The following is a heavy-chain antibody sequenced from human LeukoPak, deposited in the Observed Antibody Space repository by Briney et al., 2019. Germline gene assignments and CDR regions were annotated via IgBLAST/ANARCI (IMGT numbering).Heavy chain of an antibody. CDR3: AKVEDGYSLNY. V-gene: IGHV3-30*02. Sequence: GGSLRLSCAASGFTFSNYGMHWLRQAPGKGLKWVAFTRYDGRNEYYADSVKGRFTISRDNSKNTLYLQMNSLRVEDTAMYYCAKVEDGYSLNYWGQGTLVTVSS. D-gene: IGHD5-24*01. CDR2: TRYDGRNE. J-gene: IGHJ4*02. CDR1: GFTFSNYG.